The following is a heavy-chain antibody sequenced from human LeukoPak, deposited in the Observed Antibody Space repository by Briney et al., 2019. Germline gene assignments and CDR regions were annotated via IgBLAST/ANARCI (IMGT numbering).Heavy chain of an antibody. Sequence: SETLSLTCTVSGGSISSYYWSWIRQPPGKGLEWIGYIYYSGGTNYNPSLKSRVTVSVDTSKNQFSLKLSSVTAADTAVYYCARNTYYYGSGAMTDYWGQGTLVTVSS. CDR3: ARNTYYYGSGAMTDY. CDR1: GGSISSYY. J-gene: IGHJ4*02. CDR2: IYYSGGT. D-gene: IGHD3-10*01. V-gene: IGHV4-59*01.